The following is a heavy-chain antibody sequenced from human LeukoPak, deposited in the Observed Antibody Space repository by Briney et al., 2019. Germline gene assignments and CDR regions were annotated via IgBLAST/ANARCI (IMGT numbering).Heavy chain of an antibody. V-gene: IGHV4-39*07. J-gene: IGHJ5*02. Sequence: SETLSLTCTVSGDSISSNNYYWGWIRQPPGKGLEWIGSIYYTGSAYYNPSLKSRVTISVDTSKNQFSLKLSSVTAADTAVYYCARAYDFWSGYPYPRWFDPWGQGTLVTVSS. CDR2: IYYTGSA. D-gene: IGHD3-3*01. CDR3: ARAYDFWSGYPYPRWFDP. CDR1: GDSISSNNYY.